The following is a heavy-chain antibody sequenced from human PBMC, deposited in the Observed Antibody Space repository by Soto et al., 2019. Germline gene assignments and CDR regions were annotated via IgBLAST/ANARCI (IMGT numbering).Heavy chain of an antibody. CDR3: ARELLSLSNTWREFFHH. V-gene: IGHV1-3*01. D-gene: IGHD2-15*01. CDR2: INADNGKT. Sequence: ASVKVSCKASGYSFTNYVMHWVRQAPGQRLEWMGWINADNGKTKSSQKFQGRITITRDTSATTVYMELGSLSPEDTAVYFCARELLSLSNTWREFFHHWGQGTLVTVSS. J-gene: IGHJ1*01. CDR1: GYSFTNYV.